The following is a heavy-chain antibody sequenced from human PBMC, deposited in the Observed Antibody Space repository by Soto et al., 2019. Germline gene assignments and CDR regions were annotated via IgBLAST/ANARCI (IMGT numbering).Heavy chain of an antibody. CDR1: GYTFTSYG. D-gene: IGHD2-15*01. Sequence: SVKVSCKASGYTFTSYGITWVRQAPGQGLEWMGRINPILGIANYAQKFQGRVTITADKSTSTAYMELSSLRSEDTAVYYCARSPTVDCSGGSCYSSDYWGQGTLVTVSS. V-gene: IGHV1-69*04. J-gene: IGHJ4*02. CDR3: ARSPTVDCSGGSCYSSDY. CDR2: INPILGIA.